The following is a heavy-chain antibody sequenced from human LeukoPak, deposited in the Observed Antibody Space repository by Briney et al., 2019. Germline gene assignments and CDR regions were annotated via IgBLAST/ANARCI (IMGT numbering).Heavy chain of an antibody. D-gene: IGHD5-18*01. J-gene: IGHJ4*02. V-gene: IGHV3-7*01. Sequence: GGSPRLSCAASGFTFSSYWMSWVRQAPGRGLEWVANINQDGSEKYSVDSVKGRFTISRDNAKNSLYLQMNSLRAEDTAVYYCARDRSGYTYGLDYWGQGTLVTVSS. CDR3: ARDRSGYTYGLDY. CDR2: INQDGSEK. CDR1: GFTFSSYW.